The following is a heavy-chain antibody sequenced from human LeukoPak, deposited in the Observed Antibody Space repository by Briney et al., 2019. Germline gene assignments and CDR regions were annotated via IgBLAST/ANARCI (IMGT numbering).Heavy chain of an antibody. V-gene: IGHV3-48*01. Sequence: GGSLRLSCAASGFTFSSYSMNWVRQAPGKGLEWVSYISSSSSTIYYADSVKGRFTISRDNAKNSLYLQMNSLRAEDTAVYYCAIDSRGVGPGASSSYYYYMDVWGKGTTVTVSS. CDR1: GFTFSSYS. J-gene: IGHJ6*03. CDR3: AIDSRGVGPGASSSYYYYMDV. D-gene: IGHD1-26*01. CDR2: ISSSSSTI.